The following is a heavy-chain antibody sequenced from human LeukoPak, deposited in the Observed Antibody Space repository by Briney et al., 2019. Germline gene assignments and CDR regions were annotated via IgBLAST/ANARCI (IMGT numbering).Heavy chain of an antibody. CDR3: ARQVEAFDI. D-gene: IGHD2-15*01. J-gene: IGHJ3*02. V-gene: IGHV1-24*01. CDR2: FDPEDGET. Sequence: ASVKVSCKVSGYTPTELSMHWVRQAPGKGLEWMGGFDPEDGETIYAQKFQGWVTMTRDTSISTAYMELSRLRSDDTAAYYCARQVEAFDIWGQGTMVTVSS. CDR1: GYTPTELS.